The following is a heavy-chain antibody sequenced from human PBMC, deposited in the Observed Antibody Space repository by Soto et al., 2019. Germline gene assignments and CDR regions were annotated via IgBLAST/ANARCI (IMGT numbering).Heavy chain of an antibody. V-gene: IGHV4-59*12. J-gene: IGHJ4*02. D-gene: IGHD5-18*01. CDR3: AREYTYGSNFFDC. CDR2: IYYSGST. CDR1: GGSISSYY. Sequence: SETLSLTCTVSGGSISSYYWSWIRHPPGKGLEWIGYIYYSGSTNYNPSLKSRVIISAYTSKNQFSVNLTSVTAADTAVYYCAREYTYGSNFFDCWGQGALVTVSS.